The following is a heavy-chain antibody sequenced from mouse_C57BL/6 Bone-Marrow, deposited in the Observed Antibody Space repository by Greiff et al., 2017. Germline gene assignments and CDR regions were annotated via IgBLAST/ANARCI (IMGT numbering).Heavy chain of an antibody. Sequence: DVKLVESGGGLVKPGGSLKLSCAASGFTFSDYGMHWVRQAPEKGLEWVAYISSGSSTIYYADTVKGRFTISRDNAKNTLFLQMTSLRSEDTAMYYCARLLWSYAMDYWGQGTSVTVSS. V-gene: IGHV5-17*01. CDR2: ISSGSSTI. D-gene: IGHD1-1*02. J-gene: IGHJ4*01. CDR3: ARLLWSYAMDY. CDR1: GFTFSDYG.